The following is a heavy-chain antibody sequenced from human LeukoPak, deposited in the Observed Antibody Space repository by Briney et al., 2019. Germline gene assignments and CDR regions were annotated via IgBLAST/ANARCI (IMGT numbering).Heavy chain of an antibody. Sequence: GRSLRLSCTASGFTFGDYAMSWFRQAPGKGLEWVSAISGSGGSTYYADSVKGRFTISRDNSKNTLYLQMNSLRAEDTAVYYCAKGQIITMVRGVPLYYFDYWGQGTLVTVSS. CDR2: ISGSGGST. D-gene: IGHD3-10*01. CDR1: GFTFGDYA. V-gene: IGHV3-23*01. J-gene: IGHJ4*02. CDR3: AKGQIITMVRGVPLYYFDY.